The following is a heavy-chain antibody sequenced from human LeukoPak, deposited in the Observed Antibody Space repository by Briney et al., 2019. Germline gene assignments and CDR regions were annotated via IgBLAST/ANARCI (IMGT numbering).Heavy chain of an antibody. V-gene: IGHV6-1*01. CDR2: TYYRSQWYV. CDR3: AREGRWFDF. J-gene: IGHJ4*02. CDR1: GDSVSSNRAA. D-gene: IGHD3-10*01. Sequence: SQTLSLTCAISGDSVSSNRAAWHWLRQSPSRGLEWLGRTYYRSQWYVDYASSVKSRIILTPDTSKNQFSLQLNSVTPEDTAVYYCAREGRWFDFWGQGTLVTVFS.